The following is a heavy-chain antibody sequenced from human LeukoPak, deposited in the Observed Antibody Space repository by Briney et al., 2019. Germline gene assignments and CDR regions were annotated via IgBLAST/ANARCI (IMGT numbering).Heavy chain of an antibody. CDR1: GYTFTGYY. J-gene: IGHJ5*02. CDR2: INTNIGGT. V-gene: IGHV1-2*06. D-gene: IGHD1-26*01. Sequence: ASVKLSCKASGYTFTGYYMHWVRQAPGQGLEWMGRINTNIGGTNYAQKFQGRVTITRDTSISTAYMQLSRLRSDDPAVYYCAIPRSAGSRYGNCFDPWGQGTLVTVSS. CDR3: AIPRSAGSRYGNCFDP.